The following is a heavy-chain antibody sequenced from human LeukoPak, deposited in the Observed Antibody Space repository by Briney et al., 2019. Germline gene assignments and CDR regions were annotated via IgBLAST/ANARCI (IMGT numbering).Heavy chain of an antibody. V-gene: IGHV1-69*04. CDR3: ASRGKVDSSGYCY. CDR2: IIPILGIA. Sequence: GASVKVSCKASGGTFSSYAISWVRQAPGQGLEWMGRIIPILGIANYAQKFQGRVTITADKSTSTAYMELSSLRSEDTAVYYCASRGKVDSSGYCYWGQGTLVTVSS. CDR1: GGTFSSYA. D-gene: IGHD3-22*01. J-gene: IGHJ4*02.